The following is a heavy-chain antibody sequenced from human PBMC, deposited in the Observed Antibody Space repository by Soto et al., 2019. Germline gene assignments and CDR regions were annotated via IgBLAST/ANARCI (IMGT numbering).Heavy chain of an antibody. V-gene: IGHV3-7*03. CDR3: AIFSSGWSFDY. CDR2: IKQDGSEK. CDR1: GFTFSSYW. J-gene: IGHJ4*02. Sequence: GGSLRLSCAAPGFTFSSYWMSWVRQAPGKGLEWVANIKQDGSEKYYVDSVKGRFTISRDNAKNSLYLQMNSLRAEDTAVYYCAIFSSGWSFDYWGQGTLVTVSS. D-gene: IGHD6-19*01.